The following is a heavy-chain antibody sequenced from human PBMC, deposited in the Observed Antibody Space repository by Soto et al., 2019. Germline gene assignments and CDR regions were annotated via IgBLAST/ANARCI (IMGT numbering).Heavy chain of an antibody. CDR3: AKGVGSSYGMDV. J-gene: IGHJ6*02. Sequence: QVQLVESGGGVVQPGRSLRLSCAASGFTFSSYGMHWVRQAPGKGLEWVAVISYDGSNKYYADSVKGRFTISRDNSKNTLYLQMNSLRAGDTAVYYCAKGVGSSYGMDVWGQGTTVTVSS. CDR2: ISYDGSNK. D-gene: IGHD2-15*01. V-gene: IGHV3-30*18. CDR1: GFTFSSYG.